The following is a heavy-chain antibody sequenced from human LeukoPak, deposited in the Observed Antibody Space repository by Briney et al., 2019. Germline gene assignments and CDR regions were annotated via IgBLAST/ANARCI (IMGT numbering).Heavy chain of an antibody. D-gene: IGHD3-10*02. J-gene: IGHJ4*02. V-gene: IGHV3-7*01. CDR2: IKQDGSDK. CDR3: ARRGDSPMIGDH. Sequence: GGSLRLSCAASGFTFSNHWMTWVRQAPGRGLEWVANIKQDGSDKFYVDSVKGRFTISRDNAKSSLYLQMDGLRAEDTAVYYCARRGDSPMIGDHWGQGILVTVAS. CDR1: GFTFSNHW.